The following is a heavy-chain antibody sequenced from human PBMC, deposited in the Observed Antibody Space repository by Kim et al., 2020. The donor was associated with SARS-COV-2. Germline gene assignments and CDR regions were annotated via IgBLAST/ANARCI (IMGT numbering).Heavy chain of an antibody. CDR3: AKNGIPIAAAGYFDY. D-gene: IGHD6-13*01. V-gene: IGHV3-30*18. CDR2: ISYDGSNK. J-gene: IGHJ4*03. CDR1: GFTFSSYG. Sequence: GGSLRLSCAASGFTFSSYGMHWVRQAPGKGLEWVAVISYDGSNKYYADSVKGRFTISRDNSKNTLYLQMNSLRAEDTAVYYCAKNGIPIAAAGYFDYWG.